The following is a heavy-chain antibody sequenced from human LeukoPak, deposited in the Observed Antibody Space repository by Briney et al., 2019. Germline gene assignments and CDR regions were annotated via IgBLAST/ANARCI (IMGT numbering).Heavy chain of an antibody. J-gene: IGHJ4*02. Sequence: PGRSLRLSCAASGFTFSNYAMSWLRQAPGSRLEWVSGISGSGGSTYYADSVKGRFFISRDNSKNTLFLQINSLRAEDTAVYFCAKEGGLDSSGYQFDYWGQGTRVTVSS. CDR2: ISGSGGST. V-gene: IGHV3-23*01. CDR3: AKEGGLDSSGYQFDY. D-gene: IGHD3-22*01. CDR1: GFTFSNYA.